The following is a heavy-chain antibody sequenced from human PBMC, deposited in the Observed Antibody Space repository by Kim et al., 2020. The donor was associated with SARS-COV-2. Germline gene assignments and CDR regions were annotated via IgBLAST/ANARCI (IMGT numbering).Heavy chain of an antibody. J-gene: IGHJ4*02. CDR1: GYTFTSYA. CDR2: INTNTGNP. D-gene: IGHD3-16*02. V-gene: IGHV7-4-1*02. CDR3: ARAFYDYVWGSYRYTVFDY. Sequence: ASVKVSCKASGYTFTSYAMNWVRQAPGQGLEWMGWINTNTGNPTYAQGFTGRFVFSLDTSVSTAYLQISSLKAEDTAVYYCARAFYDYVWGSYRYTVFDYWGQGTLVTVSS.